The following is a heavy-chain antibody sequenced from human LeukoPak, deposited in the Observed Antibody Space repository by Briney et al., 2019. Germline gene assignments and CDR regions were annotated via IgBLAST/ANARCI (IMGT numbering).Heavy chain of an antibody. D-gene: IGHD6-6*01. Sequence: GGSLRLSCSASGFDFSKYTMSWVRQAPGKGLEWVSSISSGSRRIHYADSMRGRFTISRDNAKSSVYLQMHNLRVEDTATYFCARVVLDHFWGRGTLVTVSS. CDR1: GFDFSKYT. J-gene: IGHJ4*02. CDR3: ARVVLDHF. CDR2: ISSGSRRI. V-gene: IGHV3-21*06.